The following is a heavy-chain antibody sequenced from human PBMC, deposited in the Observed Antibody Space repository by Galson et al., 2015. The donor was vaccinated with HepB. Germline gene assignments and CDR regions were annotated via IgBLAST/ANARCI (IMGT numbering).Heavy chain of an antibody. CDR1: GYSFSSYW. V-gene: IGHV5-10-1*01. D-gene: IGHD6-19*01. CDR3: ARQGGGESSGWYVFDY. Sequence: QSGAEVKKPGKSLRISCKGSGYSFSSYWISWVRQVPGKGLEWMGRIDPRDSHTYYSPSFQGHDTISADKSISTAYLQWSSLGASDTAIYYCARQGGGESSGWYVFDYWGQGTLVTVSS. CDR2: IDPRDSHT. J-gene: IGHJ4*02.